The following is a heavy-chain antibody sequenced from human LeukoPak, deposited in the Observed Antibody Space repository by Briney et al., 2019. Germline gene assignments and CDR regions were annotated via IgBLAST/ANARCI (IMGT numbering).Heavy chain of an antibody. CDR3: ASDLSGARDS. D-gene: IGHD1-26*01. V-gene: IGHV3-74*01. CDR2: LNEDRSFT. CDR1: GFPLSGYC. Sequence: GGSLRLSCAASGFPLSGYCMHYVRQVPGKGPVSASRLNEDRSFTSYASSMVCRFTSSRNNARNTLYLQTSSLRTEDTAIYYCASDLSGARDSWGQGTRVTVSS. J-gene: IGHJ4*02.